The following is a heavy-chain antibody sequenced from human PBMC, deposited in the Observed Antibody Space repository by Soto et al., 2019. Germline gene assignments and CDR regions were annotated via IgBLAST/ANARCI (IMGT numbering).Heavy chain of an antibody. CDR1: GGSISSSSYY. D-gene: IGHD3-10*01. V-gene: IGHV4-39*01. J-gene: IGHJ5*02. Sequence: SETLSLTCTVSGGSISSSSYYWGWIRQPPGKGLEWIGSIYYSGSTYFNPSLKSRVTISVDTSKNQFSLRVRSVTAAETAVYYWASELSGSGNWFDPWDQVILVTVSP. CDR3: ASELSGSGNWFDP. CDR2: IYYSGST.